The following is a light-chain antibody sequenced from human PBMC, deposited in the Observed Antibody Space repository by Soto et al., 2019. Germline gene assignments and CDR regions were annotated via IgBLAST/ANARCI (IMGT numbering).Light chain of an antibody. CDR3: QQYKGYPRT. Sequence: DIQMTQSPSTLSASVGDRVTITCRASQSISSWLAWYQQKPGKAPKLLIYMASFLQSGVPSRFSGSGSGTEFTLTISSLQPDDFETYYCQQYKGYPRTFGQGTKVDIK. CDR1: QSISSW. CDR2: MAS. V-gene: IGKV1-5*03. J-gene: IGKJ1*01.